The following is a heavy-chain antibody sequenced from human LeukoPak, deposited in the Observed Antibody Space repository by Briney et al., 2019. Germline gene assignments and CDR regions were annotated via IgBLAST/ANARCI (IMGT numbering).Heavy chain of an antibody. V-gene: IGHV1-18*01. CDR3: ARALYHTFDY. CDR2: ISADNGNT. Sequence: GGSLRLSCAASGFTFSSYGISWVRQAPGQGLEWMGWISADNGNTNYVQKFQGRATMTTDTSTSTAYMELRSLRSDDTAVYYCARALYHTFDYWGQGTLVTVSS. D-gene: IGHD2-2*01. J-gene: IGHJ4*02. CDR1: GFTFSSYG.